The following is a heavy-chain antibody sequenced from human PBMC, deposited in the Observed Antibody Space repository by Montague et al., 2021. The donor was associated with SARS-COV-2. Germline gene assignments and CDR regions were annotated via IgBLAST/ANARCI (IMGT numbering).Heavy chain of an antibody. CDR2: IYYSGST. CDR1: GGSVNSGSYH. CDR3: ARELEIHDFLSDYYIGD. J-gene: IGHJ4*02. D-gene: IGHD3-3*01. Sequence: SETLSLTCTVSGGSVNSGSYHWNWIRQPPGKGLEWIGYIYYSGSTSYNPSLKSRVTISLDTSKNQFSLNLTSVTAADTALYFCARELEIHDFLSDYYIGDWGQGTLVTVSS. V-gene: IGHV4-61*01.